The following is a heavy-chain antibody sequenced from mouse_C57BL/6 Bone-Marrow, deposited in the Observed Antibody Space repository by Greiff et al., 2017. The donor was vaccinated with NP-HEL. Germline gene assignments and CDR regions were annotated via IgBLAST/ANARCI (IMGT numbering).Heavy chain of an antibody. CDR1: GFTFSSYG. J-gene: IGHJ2*01. CDR2: ISSGGIYT. D-gene: IGHD1-1*01. Sequence: EVQVVESGGDLVKPGGSLKLSCAASGFTFSSYGMSWVRQTPDKRLEWVATISSGGIYTYYPDSVKGRFTISRDNAKNTLYLQMSSLKSEDTAMYYCARQDTTVVNFDYWGQGTTLTVSS. CDR3: ARQDTTVVNFDY. V-gene: IGHV5-6*01.